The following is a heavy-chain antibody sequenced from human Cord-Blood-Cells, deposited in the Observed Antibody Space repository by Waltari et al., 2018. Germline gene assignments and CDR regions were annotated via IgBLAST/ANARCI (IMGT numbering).Heavy chain of an antibody. Sequence: EVQLLESGGGLVQPGGSLRLSCAASGFTFSSYAISWVRQAPGKGLEWVSAIRGSGGSTYYADSVKGRFTISRDNSKNTLYLQMNSLRAEDTAVYYCAKDRGVFTMVRGVRGDAFDIWGQGTMVTVSS. D-gene: IGHD3-10*01. CDR2: IRGSGGST. J-gene: IGHJ3*02. CDR3: AKDRGVFTMVRGVRGDAFDI. V-gene: IGHV3-23*01. CDR1: GFTFSSYA.